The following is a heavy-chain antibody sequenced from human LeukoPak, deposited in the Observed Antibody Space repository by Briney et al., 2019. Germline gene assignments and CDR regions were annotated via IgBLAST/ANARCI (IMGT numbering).Heavy chain of an antibody. V-gene: IGHV3-21*03. CDR3: ARVVGISAAGDY. CDR1: GFTFSSYT. Sequence: PGEPLRLSCVGSGFTFSSYTLSWVRQAPGKGLEWVSSITSSSSFIYYADSVKGRFTISRDNAKNSLLLQMNSLRADDTAVYFCARVVGISAAGDYWGQGTLVTVSS. J-gene: IGHJ4*02. CDR2: ITSSSSFI. D-gene: IGHD6-13*01.